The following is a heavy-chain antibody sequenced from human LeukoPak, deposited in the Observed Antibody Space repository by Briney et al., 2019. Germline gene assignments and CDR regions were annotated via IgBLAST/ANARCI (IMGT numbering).Heavy chain of an antibody. CDR1: GVSIGNSY. J-gene: IGHJ6*02. D-gene: IGHD6-19*01. Sequence: SETLSLTCIVSGVSIGNSYWSWIRQPPGKGLEWIGYIYYSGSTNYNPSLKSRVTISVDTSKNQFSLKLSSVTAADTAVYYCARDLGSGWPYYGMDVWGQGTTVTVSS. CDR2: IYYSGST. CDR3: ARDLGSGWPYYGMDV. V-gene: IGHV4-59*01.